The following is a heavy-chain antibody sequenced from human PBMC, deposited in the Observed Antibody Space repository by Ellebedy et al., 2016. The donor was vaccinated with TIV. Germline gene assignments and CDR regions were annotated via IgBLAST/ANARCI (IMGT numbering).Heavy chain of an antibody. J-gene: IGHJ4*02. V-gene: IGHV3-23*01. Sequence: GESLKISCAASGFTLDNYAMFWVRQAPGQGLEGVSGISGGVASVYYADSVKGRFIISRDKSRSTVYLEMNNLRDEDTAVYYTIAVSGAFGYWGQGTLVTVAS. CDR2: ISGGVASV. CDR1: GFTLDNYA. CDR3: IAVSGAFGY. D-gene: IGHD6-19*01.